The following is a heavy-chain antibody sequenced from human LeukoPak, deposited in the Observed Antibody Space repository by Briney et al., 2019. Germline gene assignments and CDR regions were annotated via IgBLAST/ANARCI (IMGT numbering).Heavy chain of an antibody. CDR2: ISSGNSNI. D-gene: IGHD3-10*01. CDR3: AKDLPWFGELLLESDY. Sequence: GGSLRLSCAASGFTFSSYTMNWVRQAPGKGLEWVSYISSGNSNIYYADSVKGRFTISRDNAKNSLYLQMNSLRAEDTAVYYCAKDLPWFGELLLESDYWGQGTLVTVSS. V-gene: IGHV3-48*01. J-gene: IGHJ4*02. CDR1: GFTFSSYT.